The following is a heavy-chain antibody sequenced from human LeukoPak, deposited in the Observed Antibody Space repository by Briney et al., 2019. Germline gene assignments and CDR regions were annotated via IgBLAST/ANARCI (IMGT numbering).Heavy chain of an antibody. D-gene: IGHD2-15*01. Sequence: SQTLSLTCTVSGGSLSSGDYYWSWLRQPPGRGLEWIGYIYYSGSTYYDPSLKSRVTISVDTSKNQFSLKLSSVTAADTAVYYCASSSGGTLFYFDLWGRGTLVTVSS. J-gene: IGHJ2*01. V-gene: IGHV4-30-4*01. CDR2: IYYSGST. CDR3: ASSSGGTLFYFDL. CDR1: GGSLSSGDYY.